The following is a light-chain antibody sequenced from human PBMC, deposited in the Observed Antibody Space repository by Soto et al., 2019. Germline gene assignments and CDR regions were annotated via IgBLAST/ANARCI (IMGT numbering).Light chain of an antibody. J-gene: IGLJ2*01. CDR1: SSDVGGYNF. CDR3: SSYAGSNDVL. Sequence: QSVLTQPPSASGSPGQSVTISCTGTSSDVGGYNFVSWYQQHPGKAPKLTIYEVSKRPSGVPDRFSGSKSGNTASLTVSGLQADDEADYFCSSYAGSNDVLFGGGTKLTVL. V-gene: IGLV2-8*01. CDR2: EVS.